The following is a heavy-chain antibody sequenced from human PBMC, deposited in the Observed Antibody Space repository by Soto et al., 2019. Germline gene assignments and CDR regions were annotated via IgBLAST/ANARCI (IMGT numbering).Heavy chain of an antibody. V-gene: IGHV3-23*01. J-gene: IGHJ4*02. CDR2: ISGSGGST. Sequence: EVQLLESGGGLVQPGGSLRLSCAASGFTFSSYAMSWVRQAPGKGLEWVSAISGSGGSTYYADSVKGRFTISRDNSKNTMYLQMNSLRAEDTAVYYCAKDNGAYSSGWYEYYFDYWGQGTLVTVSS. CDR3: AKDNGAYSSGWYEYYFDY. CDR1: GFTFSSYA. D-gene: IGHD6-19*01.